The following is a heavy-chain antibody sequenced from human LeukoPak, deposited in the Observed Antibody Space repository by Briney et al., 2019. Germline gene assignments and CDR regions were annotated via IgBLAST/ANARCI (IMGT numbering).Heavy chain of an antibody. V-gene: IGHV1-46*01. CDR2: INPSGGST. CDR1: GCTFTSYY. D-gene: IGHD1-26*01. Sequence: ASVKVSCKASGCTFTSYYMHWVRQAPGQGLEWMGIINPSGGSTSYAQKFQGRVTMTRDTSTSTVYMELSSLRSEDTAVYYCARTVGATTIADHYYFDYWGQGTLVTVSS. J-gene: IGHJ4*02. CDR3: ARTVGATTIADHYYFDY.